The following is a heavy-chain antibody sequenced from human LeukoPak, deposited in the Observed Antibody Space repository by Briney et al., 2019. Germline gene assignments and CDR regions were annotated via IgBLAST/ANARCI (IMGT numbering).Heavy chain of an antibody. CDR1: GGSISSYY. CDR2: IYYSGST. D-gene: IGHD6-13*01. Sequence: SETLSLTCTVSGGSISSYYWSWIRQPPGKGLEWIGYIYYSGSTNYNPSLKSRVTISVDTSKNQFSLKLSSVTAADTAVYYCARHSNIAAAPNAFDIWGQGKMVPVSS. V-gene: IGHV4-59*08. CDR3: ARHSNIAAAPNAFDI. J-gene: IGHJ3*02.